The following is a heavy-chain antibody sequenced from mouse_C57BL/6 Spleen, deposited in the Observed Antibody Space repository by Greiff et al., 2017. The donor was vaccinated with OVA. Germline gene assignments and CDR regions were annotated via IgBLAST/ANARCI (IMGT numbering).Heavy chain of an antibody. CDR1: GFSLTSYG. Sequence: VQLVESGPGLVQPSPSLSISCTVSGFSLTSYGVHWVRQPPGKGLEWLGVICSGGSTAYNAAFISRQSISKDNAKGQVFFKMNSLEADDTAIYYSAKGDYGGQGTSVTVSS. CDR3: AKGDY. J-gene: IGHJ4*01. CDR2: ICSGGST. V-gene: IGHV2-4*01.